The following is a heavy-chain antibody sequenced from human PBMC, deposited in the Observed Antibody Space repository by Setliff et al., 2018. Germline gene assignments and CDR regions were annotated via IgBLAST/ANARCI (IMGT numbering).Heavy chain of an antibody. V-gene: IGHV1-46*01. CDR2: INPSSGRT. J-gene: IGHJ3*02. CDR3: ARDVFPYHYEGAFDI. D-gene: IGHD3-22*01. Sequence: ASVKVSCKASGYTFTSHYMHWVRQAPGLGLEWMGTINPSSGRTSYAQKFQGRVTMTRDTSTSTVYMDMSSLRSEDTAVYYCARDVFPYHYEGAFDIWGQGTRSPSPQ. CDR1: GYTFTSHY.